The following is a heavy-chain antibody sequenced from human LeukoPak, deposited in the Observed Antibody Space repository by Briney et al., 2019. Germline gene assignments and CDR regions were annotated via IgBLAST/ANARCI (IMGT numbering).Heavy chain of an antibody. CDR1: GFTFSSCA. Sequence: PGGSLRLSCAASGFTFSSCAMSWVRQAPGKGLEWVSAISGSGGSTYYADSVKGRFTISRDNSKNTLYLQMNSLRAEDTAVYYCAKIAGGWFGELLSHYYFDYWGQGTLVTVSS. D-gene: IGHD3-10*01. V-gene: IGHV3-23*01. J-gene: IGHJ4*02. CDR3: AKIAGGWFGELLSHYYFDY. CDR2: ISGSGGST.